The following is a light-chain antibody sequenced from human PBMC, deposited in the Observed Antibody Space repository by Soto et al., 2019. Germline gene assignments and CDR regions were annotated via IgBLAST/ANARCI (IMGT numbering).Light chain of an antibody. Sequence: DIKMTQSPSPLSASVGDRVTITCRASQGISNYLAWYQQKPGKVPKLLIYAASTLHSGFPARFSGSGSGTDFTLTISSLQPEDIATYYCQKYNSAPLTFGGVTKVEIK. CDR2: AAS. CDR3: QKYNSAPLT. V-gene: IGKV1-27*01. J-gene: IGKJ4*01. CDR1: QGISNY.